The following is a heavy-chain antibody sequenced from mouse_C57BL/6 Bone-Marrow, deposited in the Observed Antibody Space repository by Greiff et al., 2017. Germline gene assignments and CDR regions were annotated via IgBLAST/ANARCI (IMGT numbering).Heavy chain of an antibody. J-gene: IGHJ4*01. D-gene: IGHD2-3*01. V-gene: IGHV2-2*01. CDR3: ARRNGWLLNMDY. Sequence: VQLQDSGPGLVQPSQSLSITCTVSGFSLTSYGVHWFRHSPGRGLDCLGVIWSGGSTDYNAAFISRLSSSKDNSKSQVFFKMNSLQADDTAIYYCARRNGWLLNMDYWGQGTSVTVSS. CDR1: GFSLTSYG. CDR2: IWSGGST.